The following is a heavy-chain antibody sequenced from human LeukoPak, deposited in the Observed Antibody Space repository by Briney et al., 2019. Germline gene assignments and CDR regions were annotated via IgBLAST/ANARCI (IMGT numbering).Heavy chain of an antibody. Sequence: TGGSLRPSCAASGFTFSNYAMTWVRQAPGKGLEWVSTISGTGGFTTSTYYADSVKGRFTISRDNSKNTLYLQMNSLRAEDTAVYYCAKEDRLRTIDYWGQGTLVTVSS. J-gene: IGHJ4*02. CDR1: GFTFSNYA. V-gene: IGHV3-23*01. CDR3: AKEDRLRTIDY. CDR2: ISGTGGFTTST. D-gene: IGHD4-17*01.